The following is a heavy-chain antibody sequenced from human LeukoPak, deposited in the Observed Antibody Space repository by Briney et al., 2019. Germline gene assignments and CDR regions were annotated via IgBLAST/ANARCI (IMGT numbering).Heavy chain of an antibody. J-gene: IGHJ4*02. V-gene: IGHV5-51*01. CDR3: ARRYSYGLFDY. CDR2: IYPGDSDT. CDR1: GYRFTDYW. Sequence: GESLKISCTGSGYRFTDYWIGWVRQMPGKGLEWMGIIYPGDSDTRYSPSFQGQVTISADKSISTAYLQWSSLKASDTAMYYCARRYSYGLFDYWGQGTLATVSS. D-gene: IGHD5-18*01.